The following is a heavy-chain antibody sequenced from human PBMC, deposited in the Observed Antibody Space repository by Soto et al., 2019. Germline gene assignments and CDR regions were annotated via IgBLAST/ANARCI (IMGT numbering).Heavy chain of an antibody. D-gene: IGHD3-22*01. CDR3: ARDLDGLHDDTSGPFPRPG. CDR2: IHSSGSI. CDR1: GGSISSDDYY. V-gene: IGHV4-30-4*01. Sequence: TLSLTCTVSGGSISSDDYYWSWIRQAPARGLEWIGYIHSSGSIYYNPSLKSRATMSIDTAGNQFSLKVSSVTVADTAVYYCARDLDGLHDDTSGPFPRPGWGQGTLVTVSS. J-gene: IGHJ1*01.